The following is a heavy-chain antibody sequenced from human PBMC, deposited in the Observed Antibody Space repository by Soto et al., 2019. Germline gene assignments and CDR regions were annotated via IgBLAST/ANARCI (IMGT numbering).Heavy chain of an antibody. D-gene: IGHD5-18*01. J-gene: IGHJ4*02. V-gene: IGHV3-30*18. CDR3: AKVRPDTARVSILDY. CDR2: ISYDGSNK. Sequence: QVQLVESGGGVVQPGRSLRLSCAASGFTFSSYGMHWVRQAPGKGLEWVAVISYDGSNKYYADSVKGRFTISRDNSKNTLYLQMNSLRAEDTAVYYCAKVRPDTARVSILDYWGQGTLVTVSS. CDR1: GFTFSSYG.